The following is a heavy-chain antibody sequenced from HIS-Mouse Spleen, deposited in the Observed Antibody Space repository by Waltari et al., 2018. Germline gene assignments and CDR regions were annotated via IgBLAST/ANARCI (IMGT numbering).Heavy chain of an antibody. J-gene: IGHJ4*02. D-gene: IGHD6-19*01. CDR2: ISYSGGT. V-gene: IGHV4-39*01. CDR1: GGSISSSSYY. Sequence: QLQLQESGPGLVKPSETLSLTCTVSGGSISSSSYYWGWIRQPPGRGLEWIGSISYSGGTYTKRSLRSRVTISVETSKNQFSRKLSSVTAADTAVYYCAGIAVAGTNYFDYWGQGTLVTVSS. CDR3: AGIAVAGTNYFDY.